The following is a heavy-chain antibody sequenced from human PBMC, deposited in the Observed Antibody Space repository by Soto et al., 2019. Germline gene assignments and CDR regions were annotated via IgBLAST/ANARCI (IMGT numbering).Heavy chain of an antibody. CDR3: ARGLDYDILTGFKSYYYMDV. CDR1: GYTFTSYD. J-gene: IGHJ6*03. CDR2: MNPNSGNT. V-gene: IGHV1-8*01. Sequence: ASVKVSCKASGYTFTSYDINWVRQATGQGLEWMGWMNPNSGNTGYAQKFQGRVTMTRNTSISTAYMELSSLRSEDTAVYYCARGLDYDILTGFKSYYYMDVWGKGTTVTVSS. D-gene: IGHD3-9*01.